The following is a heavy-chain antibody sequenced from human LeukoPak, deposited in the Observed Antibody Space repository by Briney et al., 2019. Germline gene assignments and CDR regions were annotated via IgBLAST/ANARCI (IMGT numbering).Heavy chain of an antibody. CDR3: ARAGYYDFWSGNSYYYMDV. J-gene: IGHJ6*03. CDR1: GGSISSYY. CDR2: INHSGST. V-gene: IGHV4-34*01. Sequence: PSETLSLTCTVSGGSISSYYWSWIRQPPGEGLEWIGEINHSGSTNYNPSLKSRVTISVDTSKSQFSLKLTSVTAADTAVYYCARAGYYDFWSGNSYYYMDVWGKGTTVTVSS. D-gene: IGHD3-3*01.